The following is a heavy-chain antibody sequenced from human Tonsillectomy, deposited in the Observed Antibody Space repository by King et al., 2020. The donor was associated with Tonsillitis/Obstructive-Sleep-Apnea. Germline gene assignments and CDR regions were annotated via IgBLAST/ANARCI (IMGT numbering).Heavy chain of an antibody. J-gene: IGHJ3*02. Sequence: VQLVESGGGLVEPGGSLRLSCAASGFTFSSYSMNWVRQAPGKGLEWVSSISSSSSYIYYADSVKGRFTISRDNARNSLYLQMNSLRAEDMAVYYCARDSDDAFDIWPQGTMVTVSS. CDR2: ISSSSSYI. V-gene: IGHV3-21*01. CDR1: GFTFSSYS. CDR3: ARDSDDAFDI.